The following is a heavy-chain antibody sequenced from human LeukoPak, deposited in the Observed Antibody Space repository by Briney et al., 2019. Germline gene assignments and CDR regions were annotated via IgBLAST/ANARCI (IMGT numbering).Heavy chain of an antibody. Sequence: SETLSLTCAVSGGSFSGYYWSWIRQSPGKRLEWIGEINHSGNTNYNPSLKSRVTISVDTSKNQFSLKLSSVTAADTAVYYCATSLTTVTHYYYYMDVWGKGTTVTISS. CDR2: INHSGNT. CDR1: GGSFSGYY. V-gene: IGHV4-34*01. D-gene: IGHD4-11*01. J-gene: IGHJ6*03. CDR3: ATSLTTVTHYYYYMDV.